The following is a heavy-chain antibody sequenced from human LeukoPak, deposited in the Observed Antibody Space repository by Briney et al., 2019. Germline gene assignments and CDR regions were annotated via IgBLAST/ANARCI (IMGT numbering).Heavy chain of an antibody. CDR1: GFTFSSYW. J-gene: IGHJ4*02. D-gene: IGHD3-3*01. V-gene: IGHV3-74*01. CDR2: INSDGSTT. CDR3: VWMSPPPG. Sequence: PGASLRLSCVASGFTFSSYWMHWVRQAPGKGLVWVSRINSDGSTTNYADSVKGRFTISRDNAKNTLYLQMNSLRAEATAVYYCVWMSPPPGWGQGTLVTVSS.